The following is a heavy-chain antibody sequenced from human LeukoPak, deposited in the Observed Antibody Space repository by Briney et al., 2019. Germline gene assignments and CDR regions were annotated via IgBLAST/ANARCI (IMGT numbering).Heavy chain of an antibody. V-gene: IGHV1-2*02. Sequence: GASVKVSCKASGYTFTGYYMHWVRQAPGQGLEWMGWINPNSGGTNYAQKFQGRVTMTRDTSISTAYMELSRLRSDDTAVYYCARDEIRARLYYYGMDVWGQGTTVTVSS. CDR2: INPNSGGT. CDR1: GYTFTGYY. CDR3: ARDEIRARLYYYGMDV. J-gene: IGHJ6*02. D-gene: IGHD4-17*01.